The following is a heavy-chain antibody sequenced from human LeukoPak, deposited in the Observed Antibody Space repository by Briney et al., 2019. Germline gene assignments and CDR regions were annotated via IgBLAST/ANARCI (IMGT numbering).Heavy chain of an antibody. V-gene: IGHV1-69*05. CDR1: GGTFSSYA. J-gene: IGHJ4*02. CDR3: HLVPAAMGDDDY. CDR2: IIPIFGTA. D-gene: IGHD2-2*01. Sequence: SVKVSCKASGGTFSSYAISWVRQAPGQGLEWMGGIIPIFGTANYAQKFQGRVTITTDESTSTAYMELSSLRSEGTAVYYCHLVPAAMGDDDYWGQGTLVTVSS.